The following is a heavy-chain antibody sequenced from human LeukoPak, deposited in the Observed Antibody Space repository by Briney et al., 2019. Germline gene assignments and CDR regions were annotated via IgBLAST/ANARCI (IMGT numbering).Heavy chain of an antibody. J-gene: IGHJ4*02. D-gene: IGHD6-19*01. Sequence: SETLSLTCTVSGGSISSYYWSWIRQPPGKGLEWIGYIYYSGSTNYNPSLKSRVTISVDTSKNQFSLKLSSVTAADTAVYYCAGRSSDWNKYYFDYWGQGTLVTVSS. CDR1: GGSISSYY. V-gene: IGHV4-59*08. CDR3: AGRSSDWNKYYFDY. CDR2: IYYSGST.